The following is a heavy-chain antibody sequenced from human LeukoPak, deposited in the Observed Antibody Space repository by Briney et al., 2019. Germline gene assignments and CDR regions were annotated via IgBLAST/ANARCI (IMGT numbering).Heavy chain of an antibody. Sequence: GGALRLSCAASGFTFSSHTMNWVRHAPGKGLEWVSSINGNSKYIYQADSVKGRFTISRDNAKNSLYLQMNSLRADDTALYYCARVSTMGWDWGQGTLVTVSS. D-gene: IGHD3-10*01. CDR2: INGNSKYI. CDR3: ARVSTMGWD. J-gene: IGHJ4*02. V-gene: IGHV3-21*06. CDR1: GFTFSSHT.